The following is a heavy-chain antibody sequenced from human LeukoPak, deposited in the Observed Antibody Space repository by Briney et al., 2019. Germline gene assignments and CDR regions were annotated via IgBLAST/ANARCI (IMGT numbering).Heavy chain of an antibody. CDR2: ISYDGSNK. CDR1: GFTFSSYA. CDR3: AKAVLNWFDP. J-gene: IGHJ5*02. V-gene: IGHV3-30*04. Sequence: PGGSLRLSCAASGFTFSSYAMHWVRQAPGKGLEWVAVISYDGSNKYYADSVKGRFTISRDNSKNTLYLQMNSLRAEDTAVYYCAKAVLNWFDPWGQGTLVTVSS.